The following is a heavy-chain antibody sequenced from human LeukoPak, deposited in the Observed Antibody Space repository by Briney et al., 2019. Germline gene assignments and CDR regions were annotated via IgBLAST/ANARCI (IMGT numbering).Heavy chain of an antibody. V-gene: IGHV5-51*01. Sequence: GESLKISCKGSGYRFTSYWIGWVRQMPGKGLEYIGIIYPGDSDTRYSPSFQGQVTISAGKSISTAYLQWSSLKASDTAMYYCARQRGSYRSPLDYWGQGTLVTVSS. J-gene: IGHJ4*02. CDR2: IYPGDSDT. CDR3: ARQRGSYRSPLDY. D-gene: IGHD1-26*01. CDR1: GYRFTSYW.